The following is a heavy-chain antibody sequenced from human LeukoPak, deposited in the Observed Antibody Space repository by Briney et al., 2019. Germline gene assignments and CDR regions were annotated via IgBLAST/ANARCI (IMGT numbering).Heavy chain of an antibody. CDR3: ARALPFDYVWGSYRSDTKTTFDY. J-gene: IGHJ4*02. V-gene: IGHV4-34*01. Sequence: PSETLSLTCAVSGGSFSKYYWSWIRQPPGKGPEWIGDINHTGSTKYNPSLKSRVTIAMDTSKNQFSLKLSSVTAADTAVYFCARALPFDYVWGSYRSDTKTTFDYWGQGTLVTVSS. CDR2: INHTGST. CDR1: GGSFSKYY. D-gene: IGHD3-16*02.